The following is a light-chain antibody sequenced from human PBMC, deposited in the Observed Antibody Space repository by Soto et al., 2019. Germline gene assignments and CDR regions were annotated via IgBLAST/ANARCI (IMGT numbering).Light chain of an antibody. CDR3: QQHGTSPIT. V-gene: IGKV3-20*01. CDR2: GAS. J-gene: IGKJ5*01. CDR1: QTVIRNY. Sequence: VMTQSALSLPVTLGKPASIFCRSSQTVIRNYLAWHQQKHGQTPRLLVYGASSRATGIPDRFSGSGYGTDFNLTISRLEPEDFAVYYCQQHGTSPITFGQGTRLEIK.